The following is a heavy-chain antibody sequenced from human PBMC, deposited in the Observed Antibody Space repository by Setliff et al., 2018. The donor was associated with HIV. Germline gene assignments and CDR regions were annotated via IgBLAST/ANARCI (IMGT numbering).Heavy chain of an antibody. V-gene: IGHV4-61*03. J-gene: IGHJ6*03. CDR2: IYYSGST. CDR1: GYSITNNNY. Sequence: SETLSLTCTVSGYSITNNNYWGWIRQPPGKGLEWIGYIYYSGSTNYNPSLKSRVTISVDTSKNHFSLKLSSVTAADTAVYYCARSRPRSMDFYMDVWGKGTTVTVSS. CDR3: ARSRPRSMDFYMDV. D-gene: IGHD2-8*01.